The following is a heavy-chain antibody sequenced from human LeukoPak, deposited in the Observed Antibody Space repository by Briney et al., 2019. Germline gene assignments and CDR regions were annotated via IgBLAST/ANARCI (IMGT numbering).Heavy chain of an antibody. Sequence: GGSLRLSCAASGLTFSSYSMNWVRQAPGKGLEWVSSISSSSSYIYYADSVKGRFTISRDNAKNSLYLQMNSLRAEDTAVYYCAREKKYYYASSGYRPLDYWGQGTLVTVSS. CDR1: GLTFSSYS. D-gene: IGHD3-22*01. J-gene: IGHJ4*02. CDR2: ISSSSSYI. V-gene: IGHV3-21*01. CDR3: AREKKYYYASSGYRPLDY.